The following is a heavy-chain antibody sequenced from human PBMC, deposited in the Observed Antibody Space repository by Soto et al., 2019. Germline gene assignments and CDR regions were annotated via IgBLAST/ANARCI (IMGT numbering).Heavy chain of an antibody. V-gene: IGHV1-18*01. CDR2: ISAYNGNT. J-gene: IGHJ6*02. Sequence: QVQLVQSGAEVKKPGASVKVSCKASGYTFTSYGISWVRQAPGQGLEWMGWISAYNGNTNYAQKLQGRXXMXTAXSTSTAYMELRSLRSDDTAVYYCARTVTSPYGMDVWGQGTTVTVSS. CDR3: ARTVTSPYGMDV. CDR1: GYTFTSYG. D-gene: IGHD2-21*02.